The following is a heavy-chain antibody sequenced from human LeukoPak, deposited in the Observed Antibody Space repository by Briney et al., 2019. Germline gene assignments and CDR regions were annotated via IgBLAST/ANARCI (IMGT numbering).Heavy chain of an antibody. CDR1: GFTFSSYA. V-gene: IGHV3-23*01. J-gene: IGHJ6*02. CDR2: ISNSGGST. Sequence: GSLRLSCTASGFTFSSYAMTWVRQAPGKGLEWVSTISNSGGSTYYADSVKGRFTVSRDNSKNTLYLQMNSLRAEDTAVYYCAKERTAGYYYYDTDVWGQGTTVTVSS. D-gene: IGHD2-21*02. CDR3: AKERTAGYYYYDTDV.